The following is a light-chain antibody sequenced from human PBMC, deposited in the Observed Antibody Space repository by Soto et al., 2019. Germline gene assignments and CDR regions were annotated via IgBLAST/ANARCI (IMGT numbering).Light chain of an antibody. CDR1: QSVSSN. V-gene: IGKV3-15*01. CDR2: GAS. CDR3: QQYNNWPPWT. Sequence: EFVLTQSPGTLSLSPGERATLSCRVSQSVSSNLAWYQQKPGQAPRLLIYGASTRATGIPARFSGSGSGTEFTLTISSLQSEDFAVYYCQQYNNWPPWTFGQGTKVDIK. J-gene: IGKJ1*01.